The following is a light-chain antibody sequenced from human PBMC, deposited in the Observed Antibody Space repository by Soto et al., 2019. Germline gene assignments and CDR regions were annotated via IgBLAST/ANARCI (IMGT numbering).Light chain of an antibody. CDR3: SSYAGVDTVI. V-gene: IGLV2-14*03. Sequence: QSALTQPASVSGSPGQSITISCTGTSSDVGGYNYVSWYQQHPDKAPKLIVFDVSYRPSGVSNRFSGSKSANTASLTISGLQAEDEADYFCSSYAGVDTVIFGGGTKLTVL. J-gene: IGLJ2*01. CDR2: DVS. CDR1: SSDVGGYNY.